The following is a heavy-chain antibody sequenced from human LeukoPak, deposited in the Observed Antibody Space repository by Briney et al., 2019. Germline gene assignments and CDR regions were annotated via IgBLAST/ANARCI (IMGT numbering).Heavy chain of an antibody. CDR3: ARGHVEYGDYYFDY. CDR1: GGSFSGYY. J-gene: IGHJ4*02. CDR2: INHSGST. D-gene: IGHD4-17*01. Sequence: SETLSLTCAVYGGSFSGYYWSWIRQPPGKGLECIGEINHSGSTNYNPSLKSRVTISVDTSKNQFSLKLSSVTAADTAVYYCARGHVEYGDYYFDYWGQGSLVTVSS. V-gene: IGHV4-34*01.